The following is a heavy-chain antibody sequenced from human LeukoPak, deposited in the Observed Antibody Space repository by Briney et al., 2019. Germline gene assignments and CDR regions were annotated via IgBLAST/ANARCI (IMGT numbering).Heavy chain of an antibody. CDR1: GFIFGNYR. D-gene: IGHD6-13*01. Sequence: PGGSLRLSCATSGFIFGNYRMHWVRQAPGKGLVWVSRINSDGSGTDYAESVKGRFTISRDNSKNTLYLQMNSLRAEDTAVYYCARGKRAAAASTYYYGMDVWGQGTTVTVSS. V-gene: IGHV3-74*01. CDR3: ARGKRAAAASTYYYGMDV. CDR2: INSDGSGT. J-gene: IGHJ6*02.